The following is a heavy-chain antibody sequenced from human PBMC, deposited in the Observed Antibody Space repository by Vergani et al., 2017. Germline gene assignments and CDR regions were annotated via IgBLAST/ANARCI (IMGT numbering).Heavy chain of an antibody. J-gene: IGHJ4*02. CDR2: IYPGDSDT. V-gene: IGHV5-51*01. CDR3: ARRPRSEPYYFDY. Sequence: EVQLVESGGGLVQPGESLKISCKGSGYSFTSYWIGWVRQMPGKGLEWMGIIYPGDSDTRYSPSFQGQVTISADKSISTAYLQWSSLKASDTAMYYCARRPRSEPYYFDYWGQGTLVTVSS. CDR1: GYSFTSYW. D-gene: IGHD6-25*01.